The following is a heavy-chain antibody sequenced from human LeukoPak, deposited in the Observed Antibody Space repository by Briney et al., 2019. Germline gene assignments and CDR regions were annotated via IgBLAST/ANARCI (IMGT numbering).Heavy chain of an antibody. CDR2: INTDTGNP. Sequence: ASVKVSCKASGYTFTTYAMNWVRQAPGQGLQWMGWINTDTGNPTYAQGFTGRYVFSSDTSVSTAYLQIGSLKAEDTAVYYCARDLRYGGPWGQGTLVTVSS. D-gene: IGHD4-23*01. CDR1: GYTFTTYA. J-gene: IGHJ4*02. V-gene: IGHV7-4-1*01. CDR3: ARDLRYGGP.